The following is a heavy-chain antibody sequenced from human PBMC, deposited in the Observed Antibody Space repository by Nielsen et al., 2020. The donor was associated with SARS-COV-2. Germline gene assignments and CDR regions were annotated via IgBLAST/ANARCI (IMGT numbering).Heavy chain of an antibody. Sequence: GGSLTLSCAASGFTFSSYDMHWVRQATGKGLEWVSAIGTAGDTYYPGSVKGRFTISRENAKNSLYLQMNSLGAGDTAVYYCARVEYSSSWYAGWYFDLWGRGTLVTVSS. J-gene: IGHJ2*01. D-gene: IGHD6-13*01. V-gene: IGHV3-13*04. CDR3: ARVEYSSSWYAGWYFDL. CDR1: GFTFSSYD. CDR2: IGTAGDT.